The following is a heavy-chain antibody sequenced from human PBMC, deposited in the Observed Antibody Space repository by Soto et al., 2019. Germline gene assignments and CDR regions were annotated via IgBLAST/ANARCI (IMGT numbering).Heavy chain of an antibody. CDR1: GYTFTSYG. CDR2: ISAYNGNT. Sequence: QVQLVQSGAEVKKPGASVKVSCNASGYTFTSYGISWVRQAPGQGLEWMGWISAYNGNTNYAQKLQGRVPMTTDTSTSTAYMELRSVMSDDTAVYYCASDRSSIAARPGFDYWGQGTLVTVSS. D-gene: IGHD6-6*01. CDR3: ASDRSSIAARPGFDY. J-gene: IGHJ4*02. V-gene: IGHV1-18*01.